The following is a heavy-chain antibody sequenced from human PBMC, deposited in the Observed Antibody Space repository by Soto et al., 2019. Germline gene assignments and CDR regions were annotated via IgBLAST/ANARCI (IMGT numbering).Heavy chain of an antibody. Sequence: GGSLRLSCSASGFTFSSYAMHWVRQAPGKGLEYVSAISSNGGSTYYADSVKGRFTISRDNSKNTLYLQMSSLRAEDTAVYDCVKEWHPARLRMGYFDYWGQGTLVTVSS. CDR1: GFTFSSYA. CDR2: ISSNGGST. D-gene: IGHD6-6*01. CDR3: VKEWHPARLRMGYFDY. V-gene: IGHV3-64D*06. J-gene: IGHJ4*02.